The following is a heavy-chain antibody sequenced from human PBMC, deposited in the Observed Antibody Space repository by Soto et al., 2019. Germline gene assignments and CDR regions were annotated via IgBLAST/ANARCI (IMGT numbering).Heavy chain of an antibody. CDR3: ANLTVSLSGPYGIHV. CDR1: GGSISSYY. J-gene: IGHJ6*02. D-gene: IGHD2-15*01. V-gene: IGHV4-59*08. Sequence: SETLSLTCTVSGGSISSYYWSWIRQPPGKGLEWIGYIYYSGSTNYNPSLKSRVTLSVDTSKNHFSVRLNSVTAADTAVYYCANLTVSLSGPYGIHVWGQGTTVTVS. CDR2: IYYSGST.